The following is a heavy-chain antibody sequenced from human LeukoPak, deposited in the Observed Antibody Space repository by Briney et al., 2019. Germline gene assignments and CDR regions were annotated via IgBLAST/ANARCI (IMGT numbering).Heavy chain of an antibody. CDR3: ASDGGWGKLYS. CDR1: GFTFSSDW. D-gene: IGHD7-27*01. CDR2: IKQDGSER. Sequence: GGSLGLSCVGSGFTFSSDWMSWVRQAPGKGLEWVANIKQDGSERYYVDSVKGRFTISRDNAKNSLYLQMNSLRAEDTAVYYCASDGGWGKLYSWGQGTLVTVSS. V-gene: IGHV3-7*01. J-gene: IGHJ4*02.